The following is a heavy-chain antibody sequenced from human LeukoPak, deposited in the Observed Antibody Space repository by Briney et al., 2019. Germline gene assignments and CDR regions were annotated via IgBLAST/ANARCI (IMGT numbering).Heavy chain of an antibody. CDR1: VFSVSSNY. CDR3: AKPARTDYADY. D-gene: IGHD1-14*01. V-gene: IGHV3-53*01. J-gene: IGHJ4*02. Sequence: GGSLRLSCAASVFSVSSNYLGWVRQAPVKGLEWVSVMYSGGSTYYADSVKGRFTISRDNSKNTLYLQMNSLRAEDTAVYYCAKPARTDYADYWGQGTLVTVSS. CDR2: MYSGGST.